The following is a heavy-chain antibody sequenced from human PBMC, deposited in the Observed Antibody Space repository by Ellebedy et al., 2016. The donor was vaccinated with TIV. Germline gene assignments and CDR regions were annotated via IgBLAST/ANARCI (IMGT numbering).Heavy chain of an antibody. Sequence: SETLSLXXTVSGGSISSGGYYWSWIRQHPGKGLEWIGYIYYSGSTYYNPSLKSRVTISVDTSKNQFSLKLSSVTAADTAVYYCARDRGYGRDGWFGEFRRDYNWFDPWGQGTLVTVSS. D-gene: IGHD3-10*01. V-gene: IGHV4-31*03. CDR2: IYYSGST. J-gene: IGHJ5*02. CDR1: GGSISSGGYY. CDR3: ARDRGYGRDGWFGEFRRDYNWFDP.